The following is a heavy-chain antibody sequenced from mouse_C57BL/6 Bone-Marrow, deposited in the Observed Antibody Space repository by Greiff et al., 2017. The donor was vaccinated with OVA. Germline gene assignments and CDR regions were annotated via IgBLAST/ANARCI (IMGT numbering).Heavy chain of an antibody. V-gene: IGHV3-6*01. D-gene: IGHD5-1-1*01. CDR3: ARRDTSLDY. CDR1: GYSITSGYY. J-gene: IGHJ2*01. Sequence: EVKVEESGPGLVKPSQSLSLTCSVTGYSITSGYYWNWIRQFPGNKLEWMGYISYDGSNNYNPSLKNRISITRDTSKNQFFLKLNSVTTEDTATYYCARRDTSLDYWGQGTTLTVSS. CDR2: ISYDGSN.